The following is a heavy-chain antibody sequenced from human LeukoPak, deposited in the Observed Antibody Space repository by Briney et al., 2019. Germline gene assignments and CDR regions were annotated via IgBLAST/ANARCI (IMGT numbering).Heavy chain of an antibody. CDR2: INPDTGDT. D-gene: IGHD2-2*01. CDR3: ARAGYCSSTSRCYSWFDP. V-gene: IGHV1-2*02. J-gene: IGHJ5*02. Sequence: ASVKVSCKASGYTFTGYYIHWLRQAPGQGLEWMGWINPDTGDTNYAQKFQGGVTMTRDTSINTAYMELSRLRSDDTAVYYCARAGYCSSTSRCYSWFDPWGQGTLVTVSS. CDR1: GYTFTGYY.